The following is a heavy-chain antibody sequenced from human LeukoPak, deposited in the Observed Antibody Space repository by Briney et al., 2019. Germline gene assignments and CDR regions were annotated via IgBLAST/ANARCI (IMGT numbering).Heavy chain of an antibody. Sequence: ASVKVSCKASGGTFSSYAISWVRQAPGQGLEWMGGIIPIFGTANDAQKFQGRVTITADESTSTAYMELSSLRSEDTAVYYCARERGDILTGFHAFDIWGQGTMVTVSS. V-gene: IGHV1-69*13. CDR2: IIPIFGTA. CDR3: ARERGDILTGFHAFDI. J-gene: IGHJ3*02. CDR1: GGTFSSYA. D-gene: IGHD3-9*01.